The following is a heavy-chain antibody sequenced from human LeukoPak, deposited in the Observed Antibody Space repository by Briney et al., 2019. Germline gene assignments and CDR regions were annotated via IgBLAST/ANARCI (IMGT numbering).Heavy chain of an antibody. V-gene: IGHV4-34*01. D-gene: IGHD3-10*01. Sequence: PSETLSLTCAVYGGSFSGYYWSWIRQPPGKGLEWIGEINHSGSTNYNPSLKSRVTISVDTSKNQFSLKLSSVTAADTAVYYCARGRVRGVISYFDHWGQGTLVTVSS. CDR2: INHSGST. CDR3: ARGRVRGVISYFDH. J-gene: IGHJ4*02. CDR1: GGSFSGYY.